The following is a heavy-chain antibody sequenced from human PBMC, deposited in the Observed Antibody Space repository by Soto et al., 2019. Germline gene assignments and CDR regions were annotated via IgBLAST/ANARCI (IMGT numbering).Heavy chain of an antibody. CDR3: ARGPSGDKVDY. J-gene: IGHJ4*02. CDR2: IYDGGTT. CDR1: GGSISNAAYC. D-gene: IGHD7-27*01. V-gene: IGHV4-30-4*01. Sequence: SESRSHTCTVSGGSISNAAYCWSWIRQSPDKGLEWIGHIYDGGTTYSSPSLKGRVTISADTSETQSSLKLNSVSSADTAVYYCARGPSGDKVDYWGQG.